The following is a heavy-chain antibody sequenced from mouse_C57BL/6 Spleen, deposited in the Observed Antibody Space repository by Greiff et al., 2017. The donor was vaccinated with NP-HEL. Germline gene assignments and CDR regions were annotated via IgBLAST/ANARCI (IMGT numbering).Heavy chain of an antibody. D-gene: IGHD2-4*01. J-gene: IGHJ4*01. CDR3: TRQDDYGNC. V-gene: IGHV1-15*01. CDR1: GYTFTDYE. Sequence: VQLQESGAELVRPGASVTLSCKASGYTFTDYEMHWVKLTSLHGLVWIGAIDPESGGTAYNQKFKGNAILTADKSSRTASIELRSLTSDDCAGYYCTRQDDYGNCRGQGPSVTVSS. CDR2: IDPESGGT.